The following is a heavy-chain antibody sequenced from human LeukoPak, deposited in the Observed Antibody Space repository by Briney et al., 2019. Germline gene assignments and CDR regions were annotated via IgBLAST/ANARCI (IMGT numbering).Heavy chain of an antibody. CDR2: ISSSSSYI. CDR3: ARVPKYSSSPPYYYYYMDV. V-gene: IGHV3-21*01. Sequence: GGSLRLSCAASGFTFSSYAMSRVRQAPGKGLEWVSSISSSSSYIYYADSVKGRFTISRDNAKNSLYLQMNSLRAEDTAVYYCARVPKYSSSPPYYYYYMDVWGKGTTVTVSS. D-gene: IGHD6-13*01. CDR1: GFTFSSYA. J-gene: IGHJ6*03.